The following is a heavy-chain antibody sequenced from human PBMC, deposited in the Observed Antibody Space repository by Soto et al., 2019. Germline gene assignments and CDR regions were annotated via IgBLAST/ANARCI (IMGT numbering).Heavy chain of an antibody. CDR3: AKVSSSSGYFQQ. CDR2: ISWNSGYI. CDR1: GFIFNDYA. D-gene: IGHD6-6*01. V-gene: IGHV3-9*01. J-gene: IGHJ1*01. Sequence: EVELVESGAGLVHPGRSLRLSCAASGFIFNDYAMHWVRQVPGKGLEWVSGISWNSGYIGYADSVKGRFTISRDNPKNSLYLQMNSLRSEDTALYYCAKVSSSSGYFQQWGQGTLVTVSS.